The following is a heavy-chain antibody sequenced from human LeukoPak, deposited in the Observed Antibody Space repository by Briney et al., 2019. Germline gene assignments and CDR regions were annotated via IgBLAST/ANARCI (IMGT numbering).Heavy chain of an antibody. J-gene: IGHJ4*02. CDR1: GFTFSSYS. Sequence: GGSLRLSCAASGFTFSSYSMGWVRQAPGKGLEWVSSISSSGGNTYYPDSVKGRFTISRDNSKNTMYLQMNSLRAEDTAVYYCAKDRPTWPIDYWGQGTLVTVSS. CDR3: AKDRPTWPIDY. V-gene: IGHV3-23*01. CDR2: ISSSGGNT. D-gene: IGHD5-12*01.